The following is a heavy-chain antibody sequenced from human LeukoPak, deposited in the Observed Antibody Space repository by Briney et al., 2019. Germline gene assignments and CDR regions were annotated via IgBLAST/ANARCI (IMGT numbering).Heavy chain of an antibody. Sequence: SVKVPCKASGGTFSSYAISWVRQAPGQGLEWMGGIIPIFGTANYAQKFQGRVTITTDESTSTAYMELSSLRSEDTAVYYCAREASCGGDCYDAEYFQHWGQGTLVTVSS. CDR3: AREASCGGDCYDAEYFQH. J-gene: IGHJ1*01. CDR1: GGTFSSYA. V-gene: IGHV1-69*05. D-gene: IGHD2-21*02. CDR2: IIPIFGTA.